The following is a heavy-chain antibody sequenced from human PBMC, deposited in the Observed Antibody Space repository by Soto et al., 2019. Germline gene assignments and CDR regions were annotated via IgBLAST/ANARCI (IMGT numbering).Heavy chain of an antibody. J-gene: IGHJ4*02. Sequence: KQSQTLSLTCAISGDSVSSNSAAWNWIRQSPSRGLEWLGRTYYRSKWYNDYAVSVKSRITINPDTSKNQFSLQLNSVTPEDTAVYYCARSRFCISTRCYLQPSRYVDYWGQGTLVTVSS. CDR1: GDSVSSNSAA. V-gene: IGHV6-1*01. D-gene: IGHD2-2*01. CDR2: TYYRSKWYN. CDR3: ARSRFCISTRCYLQPSRYVDY.